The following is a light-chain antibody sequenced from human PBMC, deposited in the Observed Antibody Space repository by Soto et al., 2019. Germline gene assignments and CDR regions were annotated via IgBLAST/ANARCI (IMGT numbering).Light chain of an antibody. CDR3: QQRSQWPPLT. J-gene: IGKJ4*01. CDR1: QSVSSSY. Sequence: EIVLTQSPGTLSLSPGERATLSCRASQSVSSSYLAWYQQKPGQAPRLIIYGASSRATGVPDRFSGSGSGTDFTLTISRLEPEDFAVYYCQQRSQWPPLTFGGGTTVDIK. CDR2: GAS. V-gene: IGKV3D-20*02.